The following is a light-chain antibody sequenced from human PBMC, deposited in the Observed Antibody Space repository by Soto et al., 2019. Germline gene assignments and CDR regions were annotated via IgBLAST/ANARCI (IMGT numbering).Light chain of an antibody. CDR1: ERVAKW. CDR3: QQYKIRST. CDR2: DVS. Sequence: DIQMTQPPSSLSASVGDTVTINCRASERVAKWLAWYHQKPGNAPKVLIYDVSKLGSGVPSRFSGSGSETEFTLSITGLQPEDSATYFCQQYKIRSTFGQGTKVDIK. J-gene: IGKJ1*01. V-gene: IGKV1-5*01.